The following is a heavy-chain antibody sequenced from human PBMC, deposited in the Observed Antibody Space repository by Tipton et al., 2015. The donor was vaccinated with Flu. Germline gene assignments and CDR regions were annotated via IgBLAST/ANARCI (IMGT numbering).Heavy chain of an antibody. CDR3: AKDPTPFGDRLVGNWFDP. D-gene: IGHD3-10*01. J-gene: IGHJ5*02. CDR1: GFTFNTYG. CDR2: ISYDGSNE. V-gene: IGHV3-30*18. Sequence: QLVQSGGGVVQPGRSLRLSCAASGFTFNTYGMHWVRQAPGKGLDWVAGISYDGSNECFADSVKGRFTISRDNSKSTLYLQMNSLRLDDTAVYYCAKDPTPFGDRLVGNWFDPWGQGTLVTVSS.